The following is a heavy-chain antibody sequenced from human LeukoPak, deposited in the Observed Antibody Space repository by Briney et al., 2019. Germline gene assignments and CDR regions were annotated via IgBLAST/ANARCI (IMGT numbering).Heavy chain of an antibody. V-gene: IGHV3-11*01. J-gene: IGHJ4*02. CDR2: ISSSGSTI. CDR1: GFTFSDYY. D-gene: IGHD4-17*01. CDR3: ARVHRMTTAYY. Sequence: EGSLRLSCAASGFTFSDYYMSWIRQAPGKGLEWVSYISSSGSTIYYADSVKGRFTISRDNAKNSLYLQMNSLRAEDTAVYYCARVHRMTTAYYWGQGTLVTVSS.